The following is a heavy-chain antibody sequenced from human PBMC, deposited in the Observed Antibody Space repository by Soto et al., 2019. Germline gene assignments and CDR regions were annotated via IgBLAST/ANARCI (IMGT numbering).Heavy chain of an antibody. Sequence: QVQLVQSGAEVKKPGASVKVSCKASGYTFTSYDINWVRQATGQGLEGLGWMNTNSGNTGYAQKLRGRVTMTRNTSRSIAYMELSSLRSEVTAVYYCARSYDSLTGYYHLFYFYYYGMDVWGRETTVAVSS. D-gene: IGHD3-9*01. J-gene: IGHJ6*02. CDR2: MNTNSGNT. V-gene: IGHV1-8*01. CDR1: GYTFTSYD. CDR3: ARSYDSLTGYYHLFYFYYYGMDV.